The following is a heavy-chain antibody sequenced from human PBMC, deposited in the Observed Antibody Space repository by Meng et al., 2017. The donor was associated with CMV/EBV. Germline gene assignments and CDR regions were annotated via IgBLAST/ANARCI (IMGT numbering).Heavy chain of an antibody. CDR3: ATRGLSDCSSTSCYQIGDY. CDR1: GYTFTSYD. Sequence: ASVKVSCKASGYTFTSYDINWVRQATGQGLEWMGWTNPNSGNTGYAQKFQGRVTMTRNTSISTAYMELSSLRSEDTAVYYCATRGLSDCSSTSCYQIGDYWGQGTLVTVSS. D-gene: IGHD2-2*01. J-gene: IGHJ4*02. V-gene: IGHV1-8*01. CDR2: TNPNSGNT.